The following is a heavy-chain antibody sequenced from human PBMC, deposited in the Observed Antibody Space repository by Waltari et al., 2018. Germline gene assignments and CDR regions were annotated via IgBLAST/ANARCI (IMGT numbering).Heavy chain of an antibody. J-gene: IGHJ4*02. CDR2: ISSGGSNI. Sequence: EVQLVESGGGLVQNGGSLRLSCAASGFHFSSSEVNWVRQAPGKGLEWVSYISSGGSNIFYAESVKGRFTISRDNAKNSLYLQMNSLRVEDTAVYYCTRERSVTGKGNLDYWGQGTLVTVSS. CDR3: TRERSVTGKGNLDY. V-gene: IGHV3-48*03. CDR1: GFHFSSSE. D-gene: IGHD3-10*01.